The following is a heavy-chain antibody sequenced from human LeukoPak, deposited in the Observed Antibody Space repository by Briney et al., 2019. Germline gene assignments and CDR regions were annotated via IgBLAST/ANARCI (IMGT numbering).Heavy chain of an antibody. D-gene: IGHD6-13*01. V-gene: IGHV4-59*01. J-gene: IGHJ4*02. Sequence: PSETLSLTCTVSGVSISSYYWSWIRQFSGKGLEWFGYIYYSGRTNYNPSLKSRVTISVDTSKNQFSLKLSSVTAADTAVYYCARVFSSGSFHYWGQGTLVTVCS. CDR2: IYYSGRT. CDR1: GVSISSYY. CDR3: ARVFSSGSFHY.